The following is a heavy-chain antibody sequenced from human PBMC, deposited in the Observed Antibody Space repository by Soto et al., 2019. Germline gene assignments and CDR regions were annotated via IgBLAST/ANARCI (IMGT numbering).Heavy chain of an antibody. D-gene: IGHD1-26*01. CDR1: GGSISSSSYY. CDR2: IYYSGST. V-gene: IGHV4-31*03. Sequence: SETLSLTCTVSGGSISSSSYYWGWIRQPPGKGLEWIGYIYYSGSTYYNPSLKSRVTISVDTSKNQFSLKLSSVTAADTAVYYCARGLLRKPPFYYYYMDVWGKGTTVTVSS. CDR3: ARGLLRKPPFYYYYMDV. J-gene: IGHJ6*03.